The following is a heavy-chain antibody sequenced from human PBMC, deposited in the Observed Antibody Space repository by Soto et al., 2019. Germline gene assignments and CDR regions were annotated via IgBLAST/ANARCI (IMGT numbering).Heavy chain of an antibody. Sequence: QVQLVQSGAEVKKPGSSVKVSCKASGGTFSSYAISWERQAPGQGLEWMGGIIPIFGTANYAQKFQGRVTITADESTSTAYMELSSLRSEDTAVYYCARDDYGDYSYYYYGMDVWGQWTTVTVSS. CDR1: GGTFSSYA. J-gene: IGHJ6*02. CDR2: IIPIFGTA. CDR3: ARDDYGDYSYYYYGMDV. V-gene: IGHV1-69*01. D-gene: IGHD4-17*01.